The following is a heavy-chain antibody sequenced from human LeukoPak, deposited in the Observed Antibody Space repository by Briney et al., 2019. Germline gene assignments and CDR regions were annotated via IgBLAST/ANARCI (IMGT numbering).Heavy chain of an antibody. CDR1: GYSITSYW. J-gene: IGHJ4*02. CDR3: ARGVGGKQFDF. CDR2: IYPGDSDT. Sequence: GESLKISRKSSGYSITSYWIGWVRQMPGKGLEWMGIIYPGDSDTRYSPSFQGQVTISADNSTAYLQWSSLKASDTAKYYCARGVGGKQFDFWGQGTLVTVSS. D-gene: IGHD3-16*01. V-gene: IGHV5-51*01.